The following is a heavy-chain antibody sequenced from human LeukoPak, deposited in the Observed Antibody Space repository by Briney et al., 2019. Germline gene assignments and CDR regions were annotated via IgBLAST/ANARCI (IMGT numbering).Heavy chain of an antibody. CDR3: ARASDGYYYDSRGAFDI. J-gene: IGHJ3*02. Sequence: ASVKVSCKASGYTFTSYDINWVRQATGQGLEWMGWMNPNSGNTGYAQKFQGRVTMTRNTSISTAYMELSSLRSEDTAVCYCARASDGYYYDSRGAFDIWGQGTMVTVSS. V-gene: IGHV1-8*01. D-gene: IGHD3-22*01. CDR1: GYTFTSYD. CDR2: MNPNSGNT.